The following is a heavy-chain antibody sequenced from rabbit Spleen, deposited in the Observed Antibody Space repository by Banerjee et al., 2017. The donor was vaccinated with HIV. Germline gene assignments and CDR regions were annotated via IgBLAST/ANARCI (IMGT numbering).Heavy chain of an antibody. CDR2: IIGGSSAP. Sequence: QSLEESGGDLVKPGASLTLTCTASGIDFSSYSDMCWVRQAPGKGLEWIACIIGGSSAPYYASWAKGRFTISKTSSTTVTLQMTSLTAADTATYFCARDAGIDSYIFNLWGPGTLVTVS. J-gene: IGHJ4*01. V-gene: IGHV1S40*01. CDR3: ARDAGIDSYIFNL. D-gene: IGHD4-2*01. CDR1: GIDFSSYSD.